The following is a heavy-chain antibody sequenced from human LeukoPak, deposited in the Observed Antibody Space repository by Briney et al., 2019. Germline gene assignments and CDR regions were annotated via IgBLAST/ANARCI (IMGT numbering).Heavy chain of an antibody. D-gene: IGHD3-10*01. Sequence: SETLSLTCAVYGGSLNGHYWSWIRQPPGKGLEWIGYIYYSGSTNYNPSLKSRVTISVDTSKNQFSLKLSSVTAADTAVYYCARSPRITMVRGVCYFDYWGQGTLVTVSS. CDR1: GGSLNGHY. V-gene: IGHV4-59*11. CDR2: IYYSGST. J-gene: IGHJ4*02. CDR3: ARSPRITMVRGVCYFDY.